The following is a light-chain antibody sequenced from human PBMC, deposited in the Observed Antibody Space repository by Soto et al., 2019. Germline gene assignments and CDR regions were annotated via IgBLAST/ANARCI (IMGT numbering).Light chain of an antibody. CDR2: SAS. CDR1: QSVSSR. Sequence: EIVLTQSPATLSVSPVEIVTLSCMASQSVSSRLAWYHQKPGQAPRLLIYSASSRATGIPDRFSGSGSGTDFTLTISSLEPEDFAVYYCQQRSNWPPITFGQGTRLEIK. J-gene: IGKJ5*01. V-gene: IGKV3-11*01. CDR3: QQRSNWPPIT.